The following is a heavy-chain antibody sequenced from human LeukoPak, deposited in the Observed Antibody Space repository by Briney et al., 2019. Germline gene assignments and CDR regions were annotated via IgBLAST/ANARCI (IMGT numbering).Heavy chain of an antibody. CDR3: ARRANFFLKRKAAYDMDV. J-gene: IGHJ6*02. CDR1: GFTFSNYW. V-gene: IGHV3-7*05. Sequence: GGSLRISCAAPGFTFSNYWMNWVRQAPGKGLEWVANIKEDGSENYYVDSVKGRFTISRDNAKNSLDLQMNSLRAEDTAVYYCARRANFFLKRKAAYDMDVWGQGTTVTVSS. D-gene: IGHD3-3*01. CDR2: IKEDGSEN.